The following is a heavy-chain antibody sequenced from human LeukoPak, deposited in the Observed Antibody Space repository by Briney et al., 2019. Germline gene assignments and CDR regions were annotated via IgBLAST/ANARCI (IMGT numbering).Heavy chain of an antibody. CDR3: AKDKYSPFDY. CDR2: IRYDGSSK. V-gene: IGHV3-30*02. CDR1: GFTFSNYG. D-gene: IGHD5-18*01. Sequence: GGSLRLSCAASGFTFSNYGMHWVRQAPGKGLAWVTFIRYDGSSKYYADSVKGRFTISRDNSKNTLYLQMNSLRAEDTAMYYCAKDKYSPFDYWGQGTLVTVSS. J-gene: IGHJ4*02.